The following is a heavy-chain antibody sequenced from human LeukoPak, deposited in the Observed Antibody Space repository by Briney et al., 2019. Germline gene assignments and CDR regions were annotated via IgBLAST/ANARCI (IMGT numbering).Heavy chain of an antibody. Sequence: GSLRLSCASSGFTFSSYEMNWVRQAPGKGLEWVSYISSSGSTIYYADSVKGRFTTSRDNAKNSLYLQMNSLRAEDTAVYYCARDDNSGYDWGQGTLVTVSS. J-gene: IGHJ4*02. CDR1: GFTFSSYE. CDR3: ARDDNSGYD. V-gene: IGHV3-48*03. CDR2: ISSSGSTI. D-gene: IGHD5-12*01.